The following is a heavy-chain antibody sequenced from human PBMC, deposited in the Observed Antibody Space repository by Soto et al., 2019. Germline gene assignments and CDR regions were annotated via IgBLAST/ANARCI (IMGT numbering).Heavy chain of an antibody. D-gene: IGHD3-10*01. CDR3: ARSSWVRGRGHAFDI. J-gene: IGHJ3*02. Sequence: QLQLQESGSGLVKPSQTLSLTCAVSGGSISSGGYSWSWIRQPPGKGLEWIGYIYQSGSTYYNPSLKSRVTISVDRSKNQFSLKLSSVTAADTAVYYCARSSWVRGRGHAFDIWGQGTMVTVSS. V-gene: IGHV4-30-2*01. CDR2: IYQSGST. CDR1: GGSISSGGYS.